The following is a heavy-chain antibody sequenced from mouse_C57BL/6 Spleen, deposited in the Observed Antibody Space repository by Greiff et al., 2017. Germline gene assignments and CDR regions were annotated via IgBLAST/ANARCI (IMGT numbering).Heavy chain of an antibody. J-gene: IGHJ2*01. Sequence: QVQLQQSGAELVKPGASVKISCKASGYAFSSYWMNWVKQRPGKGLEWIGQIYPGDGDTNYNGKFKGKATLTADKSSSTAYMQLSSLTSEDSAVYFCARVGAPQCFDDWGQGTTLTVSS. V-gene: IGHV1-80*01. CDR1: GYAFSSYW. CDR3: ARVGAPQCFDD. CDR2: IYPGDGDT. D-gene: IGHD3-3*01.